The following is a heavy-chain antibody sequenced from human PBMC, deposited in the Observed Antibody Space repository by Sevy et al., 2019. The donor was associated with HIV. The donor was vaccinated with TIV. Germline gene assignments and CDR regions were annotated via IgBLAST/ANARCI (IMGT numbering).Heavy chain of an antibody. V-gene: IGHV3-30*18. CDR3: AKDHNLWSEGGFLHH. J-gene: IGHJ1*01. CDR2: ISYDGNNK. D-gene: IGHD3-10*01. CDR1: GFTFSSYA. Sequence: GGSLRLSCAASGFTFSSYAIHWVRQAPGKGLEWVAVISYDGNNKYYADSVQGRFTVSRDNSKNTLYVQMNSLRAEDTAGYYCAKDHNLWSEGGFLHHWGQGTLVTVSS.